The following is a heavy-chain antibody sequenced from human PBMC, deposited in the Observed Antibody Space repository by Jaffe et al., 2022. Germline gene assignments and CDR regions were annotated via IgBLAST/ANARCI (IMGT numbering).Heavy chain of an antibody. CDR1: GYTFTDYG. CDR3: GRDRRDWGSKFDY. J-gene: IGHJ4*02. D-gene: IGHD7-27*01. Sequence: QVQLVQSGTEVKKPGASVKVSCKASGYTFTDYGFSWARQAPGQGLEWMGYIRPTDGKKEYSQSFQGRLTLTTDISTSTAYMELTDLRSDDTAVYFCGRDRRDWGSKFDYWGQGTQVTVSS. V-gene: IGHV1-18*01. CDR2: IRPTDGKK.